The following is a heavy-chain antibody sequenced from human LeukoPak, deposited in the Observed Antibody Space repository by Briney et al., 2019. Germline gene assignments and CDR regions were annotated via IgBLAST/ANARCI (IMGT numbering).Heavy chain of an antibody. J-gene: IGHJ3*02. CDR2: IYHSGST. CDR1: GGSISSGDCS. CDR3: ARDSGTYVRGALDI. V-gene: IGHV4-30-2*01. Sequence: SQTLSLTCAVSGGSISSGDCSWSWIRQPPGKGLEWIGYIYHSGSTYYNPSLESRVTMSVDRSKNQFSLNMKSVTAADTAVYYCARDSGTYVRGALDIWGQGTMVSVSS. D-gene: IGHD3-10*02.